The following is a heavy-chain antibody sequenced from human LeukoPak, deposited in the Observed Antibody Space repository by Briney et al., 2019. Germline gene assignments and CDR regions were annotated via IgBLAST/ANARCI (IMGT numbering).Heavy chain of an antibody. V-gene: IGHV3-74*03. Sequence: GGSLRLSCAASGFTFCSYGMHWVGQAPGKGLGWVSFINCDGSIATYAASVKGRFTISRYIDKNTLYVQMKSLRAADTGVYYCERGGTSGAAPDYYYYMDVWGEGTTVTVSS. CDR2: INCDGSIA. CDR3: ERGGTSGAAPDYYYYMDV. D-gene: IGHD6-19*01. J-gene: IGHJ6*03. CDR1: GFTFCSYG.